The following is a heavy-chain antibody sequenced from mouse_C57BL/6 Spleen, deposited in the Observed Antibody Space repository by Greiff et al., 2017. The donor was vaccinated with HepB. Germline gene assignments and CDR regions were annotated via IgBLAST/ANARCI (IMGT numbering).Heavy chain of an antibody. D-gene: IGHD4-1*01. V-gene: IGHV3-6*01. CDR1: GYSITSGYY. CDR2: ISYDGSN. CDR3: ARVAGTLGAMDY. Sequence: EVQLQQSGPGLVKPSQSLSLTCSVTGYSITSGYYWNWIRQFPGNKLEWMGYISYDGSNNYNPSLKNRISITRDTSKNQFFLKLNSVTTEDTATYYCARVAGTLGAMDYWGQGTSVTVSS. J-gene: IGHJ4*01.